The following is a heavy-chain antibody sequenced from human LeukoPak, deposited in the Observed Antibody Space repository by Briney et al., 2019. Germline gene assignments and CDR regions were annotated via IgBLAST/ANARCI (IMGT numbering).Heavy chain of an antibody. CDR1: GFSFSTYW. V-gene: IGHV3-7*01. CDR2: IKQNGDER. D-gene: IGHD1-26*01. CDR3: ARDQSGSVDY. Sequence: GGSLRPSCAASGFSFSTYWASCVSQDRENGLEWVASIKQNGDERYYVDSVKGRFTIARDNAKNSLYLQMNSLRAEEAAVYYCARDQSGSVDYWGQGTLVTVSS. J-gene: IGHJ4*02.